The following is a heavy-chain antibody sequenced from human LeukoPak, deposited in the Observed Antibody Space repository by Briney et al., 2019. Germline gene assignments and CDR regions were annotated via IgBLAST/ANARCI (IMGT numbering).Heavy chain of an antibody. CDR2: INHSGST. Sequence: PSETLSLTCAVYGGSFSGYYWSWIRQPPGKGLEWIGEINHSGSTNYNPSLKSRVTISVDTSKNQFSLKLSSVTAADTAVYYCARCLSYYYYYMDVWGKGTTVTISS. CDR1: GGSFSGYY. J-gene: IGHJ6*03. CDR3: ARCLSYYYYYMDV. V-gene: IGHV4-34*01.